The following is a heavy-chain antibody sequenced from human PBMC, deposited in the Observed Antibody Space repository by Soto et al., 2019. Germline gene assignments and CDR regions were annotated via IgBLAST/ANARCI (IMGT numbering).Heavy chain of an antibody. J-gene: IGHJ4*02. CDR3: ARAGQSTTTLYYFDY. Sequence: QVQLVQSGAEVKKPGSSVKVSCKASGGTFSNYAVCWVRQAPGQGLEWMGGIIPIFGTANYAQKFQGRVTITADESTSTAYMELSSLRSEDTAVYYGARAGQSTTTLYYFDYWGQGTLVTVSS. CDR2: IIPIFGTA. D-gene: IGHD1-1*01. CDR1: GGTFSNYA. V-gene: IGHV1-69*12.